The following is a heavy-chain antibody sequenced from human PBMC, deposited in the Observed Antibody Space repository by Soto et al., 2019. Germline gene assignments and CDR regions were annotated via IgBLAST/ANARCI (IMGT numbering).Heavy chain of an antibody. CDR2: IYYSGST. V-gene: IGHV4-59*01. J-gene: IGHJ6*03. CDR3: ARVKDWNDVGYYYYMDV. CDR1: GGSISSYY. D-gene: IGHD1-1*01. Sequence: SETLSLTCTVSGGSISSYYWSWIRQPPGKGLEWIGYIYYSGSTNYNPSLKSRVTMTRNTSISTAYMELSSLRSEDTAVYYCARVKDWNDVGYYYYMDVWGKGTTVTVSS.